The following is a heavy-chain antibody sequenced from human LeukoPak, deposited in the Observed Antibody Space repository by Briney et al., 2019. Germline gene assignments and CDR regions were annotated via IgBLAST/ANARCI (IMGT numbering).Heavy chain of an antibody. J-gene: IGHJ4*02. D-gene: IGHD3-16*01. Sequence: GGSLRLSCAASGFIFAGYAMSWVRQAPGKGLEWVSAISGSGSSTYYADSVKGRSTISRDNSRTTLYLQMNSLRADDTAIYYCAKDLLGYDRPFDCWGQGTLVTVSS. V-gene: IGHV3-23*01. CDR1: GFIFAGYA. CDR2: ISGSGSST. CDR3: AKDLLGYDRPFDC.